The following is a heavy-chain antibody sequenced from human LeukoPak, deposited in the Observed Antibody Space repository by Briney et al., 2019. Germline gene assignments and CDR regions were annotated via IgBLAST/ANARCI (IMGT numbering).Heavy chain of an antibody. CDR1: GGSVTDYY. J-gene: IGHJ4*02. D-gene: IGHD6-13*01. CDR2: ISFTGT. V-gene: IGHV4-59*02. Sequence: PSQTLSLTCTVSGGSVTDYYWSSIRQSPGKGLEWIGYISFTGTTPNPSLPSRVNIPPDTSKNQFSLKLISVTAADTAVYYGARDRSVSSGYFNEAGDYWGQGTLVTVSS. CDR3: ARDRSVSSGYFNEAGDY.